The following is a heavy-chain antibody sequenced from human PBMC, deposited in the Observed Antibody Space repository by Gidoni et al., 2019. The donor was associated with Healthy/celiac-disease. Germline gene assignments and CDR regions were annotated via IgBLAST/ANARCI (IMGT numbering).Heavy chain of an antibody. CDR3: ASYPNGYSSSWYLVYYGMDV. CDR1: GFTVSTNY. CDR2: IYSGGST. Sequence: EVQLVESGGGLVQPGGSLRLSCAASGFTVSTNYMSWVRQAPGKGLEWVSVIYSGGSTYYADSVKGRFTISRDNSKNTLYLQMNSLRAEDTAVYYCASYPNGYSSSWYLVYYGMDVWGQGTTVTVTS. D-gene: IGHD6-13*01. J-gene: IGHJ6*02. V-gene: IGHV3-66*02.